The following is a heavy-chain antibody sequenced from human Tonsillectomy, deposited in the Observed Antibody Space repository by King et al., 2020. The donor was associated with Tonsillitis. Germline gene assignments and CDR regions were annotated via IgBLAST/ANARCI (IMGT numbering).Heavy chain of an antibody. Sequence: VQLVQSGAEVKEPGETLKISCKGSGYSFNNYWIAWVRQMPGKGLEWMGIIYPGDSNIRYSTSFQGQVTISADKSISTAYLQWSSLRASDTAMYYCARLDSRSSSRHKMDVWGKGTTVIVSS. CDR2: IYPGDSNI. CDR1: GYSFNNYW. J-gene: IGHJ6*04. D-gene: IGHD2-2*01. CDR3: ARLDSRSSSRHKMDV. V-gene: IGHV5-51*03.